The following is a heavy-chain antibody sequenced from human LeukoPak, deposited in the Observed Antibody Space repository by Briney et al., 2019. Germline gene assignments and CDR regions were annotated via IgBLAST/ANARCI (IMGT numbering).Heavy chain of an antibody. J-gene: IGHJ1*01. D-gene: IGHD6-19*01. Sequence: SETLSLTCTVSGGSVNSGTYYWSWIRQPPGKGLEWIGNIYYSGSAYYNPSLKSRVTMSVDTSKNQFSLKLSSVTAADTAVYYCARADLQWLAFFQHWGQGTLVTVSS. V-gene: IGHV4-39*07. CDR1: GGSVNSGTYY. CDR2: IYYSGSA. CDR3: ARADLQWLAFFQH.